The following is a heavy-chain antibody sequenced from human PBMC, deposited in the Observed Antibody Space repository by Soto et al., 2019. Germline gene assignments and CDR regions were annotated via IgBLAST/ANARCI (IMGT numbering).Heavy chain of an antibody. CDR1: GGPISSYY. J-gene: IGHJ4*02. CDR3: ARGSSGWPPRLDY. V-gene: IGHV4-59*01. CDR2: IYYSGST. Sequence: QVQLQESGQGLVQPSETLSLNCTVSGGPISSYYWSWIRQSPGKGLEWIGYIYYSGSTNYNPSLKSRVTISVDTSKNQFSLELSSVTAADTAVYYCARGSSGWPPRLDYWGQGTLVTVSS. D-gene: IGHD6-19*01.